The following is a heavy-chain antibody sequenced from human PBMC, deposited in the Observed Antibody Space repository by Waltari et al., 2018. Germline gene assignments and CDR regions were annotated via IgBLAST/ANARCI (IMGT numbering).Heavy chain of an antibody. CDR2: ISGSGGST. V-gene: IGHV3-23*01. Sequence: EVQLLESGGGLVQPGGSLRLSCAASGFTFSSYAMSWVRQAPGKGLEWVSAISGSGGSTYYADSVKGRFTISRDNSKNTLYLQMNSLRAEDMAVYYCANPHVGASSWFDPWGQGTLVTVSS. CDR3: ANPHVGASSWFDP. J-gene: IGHJ5*02. D-gene: IGHD1-26*01. CDR1: GFTFSSYA.